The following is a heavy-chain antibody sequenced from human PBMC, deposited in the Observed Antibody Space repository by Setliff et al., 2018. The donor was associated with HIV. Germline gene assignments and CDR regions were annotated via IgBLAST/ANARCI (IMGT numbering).Heavy chain of an antibody. D-gene: IGHD3-3*01. V-gene: IGHV4-38-2*01. J-gene: IGHJ4*02. CDR3: MRGRSITIFGVAYFDF. Sequence: ASETLSLTCAVSGYSISTAYYWGWIRQPPGKGLEWIGSVYHSGTTYYNPSLKSRVTISVDMSNNQLSLKVTSVTAADTAVYYCMRGRSITIFGVAYFDFWGQGTQVTAPQ. CDR1: GYSISTAYY. CDR2: VYHSGTT.